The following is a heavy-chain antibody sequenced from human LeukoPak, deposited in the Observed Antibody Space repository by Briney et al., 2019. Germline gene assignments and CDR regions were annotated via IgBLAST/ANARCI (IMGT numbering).Heavy chain of an antibody. CDR3: ARVGRSGWTVDY. J-gene: IGHJ4*02. CDR1: GFDFSTYS. D-gene: IGHD6-19*01. V-gene: IGHV3-48*04. Sequence: GGSLRLSCAASGFDFSTYSIHWVRQAPGKGLEWVSYISSSSSNIYHADSVKGRFTISRDNAKNSLHLQMNSLRAEDTAVYYCARVGRSGWTVDYWGQGTLVTVSS. CDR2: ISSSSSNI.